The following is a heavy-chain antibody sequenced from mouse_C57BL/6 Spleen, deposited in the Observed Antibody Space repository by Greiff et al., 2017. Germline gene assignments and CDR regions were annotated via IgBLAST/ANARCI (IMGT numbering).Heavy chain of an antibody. CDR1: GFTFSSYG. V-gene: IGHV5-6*01. CDR3: ARHASTTMIDVAFAY. Sequence: EVKLMESGGDLVKPGGSLKLSCAASGFTFSSYGMSWVRQTPDKRLEWVATISSGGSYTYYPDSVKGRFTISRDNAKNTLYLQMSSLKSEDTAMYYCARHASTTMIDVAFAYWGQGTLVTVSA. J-gene: IGHJ3*01. D-gene: IGHD2-4*01. CDR2: ISSGGSYT.